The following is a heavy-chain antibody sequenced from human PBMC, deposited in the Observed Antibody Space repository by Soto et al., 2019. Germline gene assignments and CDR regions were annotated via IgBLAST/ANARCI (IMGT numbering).Heavy chain of an antibody. J-gene: IGHJ4*02. Sequence: EVQLLQSGGGLVQPGGSLRFSCAASGATFGGSSMGWVGQAPGKGREGVSAINSGGSTYYADSVQGRFTIFIDNSKKTLYLQMNSLRAEDTAVYYCAEPQWELLDWGQGTLVTVSS. CDR3: AEPQWELLD. CDR2: INSGGST. V-gene: IGHV3-23*01. CDR1: GATFGGSS. D-gene: IGHD1-26*01.